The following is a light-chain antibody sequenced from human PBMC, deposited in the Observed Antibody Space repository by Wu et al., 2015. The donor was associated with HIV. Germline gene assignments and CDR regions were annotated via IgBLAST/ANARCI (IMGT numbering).Light chain of an antibody. CDR3: QQYGSSPFT. CDR1: QXVSSSY. J-gene: IGKJ3*01. CDR2: GAS. V-gene: IGKV3-20*01. Sequence: RASQXVSSSYLDXGTKPENLRPRRPHGLLIYGASSRATGIPDRFSGSGSGTDFTLTISRLEPEDFAVYYCQQYGSSPFTFGPGTKVDIK.